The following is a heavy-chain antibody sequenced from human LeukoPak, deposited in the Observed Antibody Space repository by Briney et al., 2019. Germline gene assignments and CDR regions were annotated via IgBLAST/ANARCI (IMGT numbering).Heavy chain of an antibody. J-gene: IGHJ4*02. V-gene: IGHV3-74*03. CDR3: ARAQDIVAVPPAMDH. Sequence: GGSLRLSCAASGFTFSSHWMYWVRHAPGKGLVWVSRINTDGSSTTYADSVKGRFTISRDNAKNTLYLQMNSLRAEDTAVYYCARAQDIVAVPPAMDHWGQGTLVTVSS. D-gene: IGHD2-2*01. CDR1: GFTFSSHW. CDR2: INTDGSST.